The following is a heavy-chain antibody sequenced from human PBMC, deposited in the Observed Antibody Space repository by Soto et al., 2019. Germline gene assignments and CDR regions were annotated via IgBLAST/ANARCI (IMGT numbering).Heavy chain of an antibody. J-gene: IGHJ6*02. CDR2: ISSSSSYI. CDR1: GFTFSDYY. Sequence: GGSLRLSCAASGFTFSDYYMSWIRQAPGKGLEWVSYISSSSSYIYYADSVKGRFTISRDNAKNSLYLQMNSLRAEDWAVYYCASHTGYSSSWYYYYYGMDVWGQGTTVTVSS. D-gene: IGHD6-13*01. CDR3: ASHTGYSSSWYYYYYGMDV. V-gene: IGHV3-11*06.